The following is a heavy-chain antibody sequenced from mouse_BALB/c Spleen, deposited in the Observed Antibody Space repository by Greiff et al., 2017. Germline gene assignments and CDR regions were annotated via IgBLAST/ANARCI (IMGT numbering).Heavy chain of an antibody. CDR3: AKHMRYDDWVFDY. Sequence: VKLVESGPGLVAPSQSLSITCTVSGFSLTGYGVNWVRQPPGKGLEWLGMIWGDGSTDYNSALKSRLSISKDNSKSQVFLKLNSLQTDDTATYSCAKHMRYDDWVFDYWGQGTTLTVSS. D-gene: IGHD2-14*01. J-gene: IGHJ2*01. CDR2: IWGDGST. CDR1: GFSLTGYG. V-gene: IGHV2-6-7*01.